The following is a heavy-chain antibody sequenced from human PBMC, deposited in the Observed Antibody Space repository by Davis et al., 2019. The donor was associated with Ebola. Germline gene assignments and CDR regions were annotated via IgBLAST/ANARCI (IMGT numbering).Heavy chain of an antibody. J-gene: IGHJ4*02. CDR3: ARHQTGRGISFGAGGYYFDY. CDR1: GGSFSGYY. Sequence: GSLRLSCAVYGGSFSGYYWSWIRQPPGKGLEWIGEINHSGSTNYNPSLKSRVIISVDTSKNQFSLKLSSVTATDTAVYYCARHQTGRGISFGAGGYYFDYWGQGTLVTVSS. D-gene: IGHD3-16*01. CDR2: INHSGST. V-gene: IGHV4-34*01.